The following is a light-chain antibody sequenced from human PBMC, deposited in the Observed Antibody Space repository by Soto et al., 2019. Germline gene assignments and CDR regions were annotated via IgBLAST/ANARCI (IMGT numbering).Light chain of an antibody. CDR1: RSNIGSNS. CDR2: GSN. J-gene: IGLJ3*02. Sequence: QLVLTQSPSASGTPGKRVTMSCSGSRSNIGSNSVSWYQQLPGTVPKILIYGSNARTLGVPDRFSGSKSGTSASLAISRRQSEYEAHYYCAVWDDGLDAWMFGGGTKLTVL. CDR3: AVWDDGLDAWM. V-gene: IGLV1-44*01.